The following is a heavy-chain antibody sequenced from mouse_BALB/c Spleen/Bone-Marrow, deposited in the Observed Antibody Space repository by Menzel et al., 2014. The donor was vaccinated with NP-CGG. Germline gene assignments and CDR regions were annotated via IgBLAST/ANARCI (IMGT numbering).Heavy chain of an antibody. Sequence: EVKVVDSGRDLVKPGGSLKLSCAASGFTFSNYGMSWVRQTPDKRLEWVATINSGGRYAFYPDSVKGRFTISRDNAKNTLYLQMSSLKSEDTAMYYCARRSDYDYFDYWGQGTTLTVSS. CDR1: GFTFSNYG. CDR3: ARRSDYDYFDY. J-gene: IGHJ2*01. D-gene: IGHD2-4*01. V-gene: IGHV5-6*02. CDR2: INSGGRYA.